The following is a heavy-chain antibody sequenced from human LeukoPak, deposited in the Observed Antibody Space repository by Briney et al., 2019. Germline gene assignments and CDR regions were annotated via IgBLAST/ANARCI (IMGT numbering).Heavy chain of an antibody. CDR3: ASQARVTYCGSE. V-gene: IGHV3-7*01. CDR1: GFSFRSYY. Sequence: PGGSLSLSCAASGFSFRSYYMSWVRQAPGKGLEWVATIKPDGSNNYYVDSVEGRFTISRNNTKNSLYLQMNSLRAEDTAVYYCASQARVTYCGSEWGQGTLLTVSS. J-gene: IGHJ4*02. D-gene: IGHD1-26*01. CDR2: IKPDGSNN.